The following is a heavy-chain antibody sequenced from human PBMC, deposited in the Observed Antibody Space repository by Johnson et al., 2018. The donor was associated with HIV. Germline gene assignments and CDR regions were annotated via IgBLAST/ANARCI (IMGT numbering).Heavy chain of an antibody. CDR3: AGLRAARPRSFDI. Sequence: QVQLVESGGGVVQPGRSLRLSCAASGFTFSSYSMHWVRQAPGKGLEWVAVISYDGSNKHYADSVKGRFTLSRDNSKNTLYLQMNSLRAEDTAVYYCAGLRAARPRSFDIWGQGTMVTVSS. CDR1: GFTFSSYS. J-gene: IGHJ3*02. CDR2: ISYDGSNK. V-gene: IGHV3-30-3*01. D-gene: IGHD6-6*01.